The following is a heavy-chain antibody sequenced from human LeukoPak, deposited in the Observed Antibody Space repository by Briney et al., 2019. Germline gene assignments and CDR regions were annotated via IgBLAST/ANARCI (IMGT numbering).Heavy chain of an antibody. J-gene: IGHJ5*02. V-gene: IGHV4-34*01. CDR1: GGSSNSYS. CDR3: ARESYLVWFDP. D-gene: IGHD3-10*01. CDR2: VTHGGST. Sequence: SETMSPTCAVHGGSSNSYSWSWSRQPPGKRLEWIGEVTHGGSTNYNPSLKRRVTISVDTSRNQFSLKLTSVTAADRGVYYCARESYLVWFDPWSQGALVTVAS.